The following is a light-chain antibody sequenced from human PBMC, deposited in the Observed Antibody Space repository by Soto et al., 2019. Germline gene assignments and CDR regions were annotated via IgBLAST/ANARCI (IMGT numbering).Light chain of an antibody. CDR1: QSVSNNY. CDR3: QQRTNWPLTT. J-gene: IGKJ5*01. V-gene: IGKV3D-20*02. Sequence: EIVLTQSPGTLSLSPGERATLSCRASQSVSNNYLAWYQHKPGQAPRLLIYDASSRATGTPDRFSGSGSGTDFTLTIRSLEPEDFAIYYCQQRTNWPLTTFGHGTRLEIK. CDR2: DAS.